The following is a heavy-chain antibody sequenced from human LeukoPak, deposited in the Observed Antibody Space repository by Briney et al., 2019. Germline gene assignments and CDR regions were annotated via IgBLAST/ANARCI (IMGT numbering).Heavy chain of an antibody. Sequence: GGSLRLSCAASGFTFSSYAMSWVRQAPGKGLEWVSAISGSGGSTYYADSVKGRLTISRDNSKNTLYLQMNSLRAEDTAVYYCAKVSSSSPYFDYWGQGTLVTVSS. CDR1: GFTFSSYA. D-gene: IGHD6-6*01. J-gene: IGHJ4*02. CDR2: ISGSGGST. V-gene: IGHV3-23*01. CDR3: AKVSSSSPYFDY.